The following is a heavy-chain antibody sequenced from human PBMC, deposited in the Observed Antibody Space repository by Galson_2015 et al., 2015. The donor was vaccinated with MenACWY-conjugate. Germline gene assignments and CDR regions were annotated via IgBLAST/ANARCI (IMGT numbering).Heavy chain of an antibody. V-gene: IGHV3-13*04. Sequence: SMRLSCAASGFTFRSYDMHWVRQATGKGLEWVSAIGTASNTFYSDSVKGRFTISRENAKNSLYLQMDCLRAGDTAVYYCVRGRWESWYFDLWGRGTLVTVSS. CDR3: VRGRWESWYFDL. CDR2: IGTASNT. J-gene: IGHJ2*01. D-gene: IGHD1-26*01. CDR1: GFTFRSYD.